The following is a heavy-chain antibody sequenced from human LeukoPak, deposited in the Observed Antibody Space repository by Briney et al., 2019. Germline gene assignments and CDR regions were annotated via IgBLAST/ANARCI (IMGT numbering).Heavy chain of an antibody. CDR3: ARYQGWLRVFDY. J-gene: IGHJ4*02. CDR2: ISYDGRNE. Sequence: GGSLRLSCVASGLSFSDYAMHWVRQAPGKGLEWVAVISYDGRNEHSADSVKGRFTISRDNSKKTLYLQMNSLRGEDTAVYYCARYQGWLRVFDYWGPGTLVTVSS. D-gene: IGHD5-12*01. CDR1: GLSFSDYA. V-gene: IGHV3-30*04.